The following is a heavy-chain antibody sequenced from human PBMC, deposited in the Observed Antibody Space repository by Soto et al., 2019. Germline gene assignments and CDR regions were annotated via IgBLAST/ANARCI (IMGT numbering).Heavy chain of an antibody. D-gene: IGHD6-19*01. Sequence: ASVKVSCKASGYTFTSYAMHWVRQAPGQGLEWMGWINAGNGNTKYSQKFQGRVTITRDTSASTAYMELSSLRSEDTAVYYCARVPSSGWYFAFDIWGQGTMVTVSS. CDR2: INAGNGNT. CDR1: GYTFTSYA. J-gene: IGHJ3*02. V-gene: IGHV1-3*01. CDR3: ARVPSSGWYFAFDI.